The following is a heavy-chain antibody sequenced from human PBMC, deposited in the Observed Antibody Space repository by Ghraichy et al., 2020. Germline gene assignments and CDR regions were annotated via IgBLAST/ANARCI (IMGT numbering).Heavy chain of an antibody. J-gene: IGHJ4*02. CDR2: ISSSDRNI. V-gene: IGHV3-48*02. CDR3: AREGLLVGAPGY. Sequence: GGSLRLSCVTSGFIFSDFNMNWVRQAPGKGLEWVSYISSSDRNIYYADSVKGRFTISRDNAKNSLYLQMNRLREEDTAVYYCAREGLLVGAPGYWGQGTLVTVSS. CDR1: GFIFSDFN. D-gene: IGHD1-26*01.